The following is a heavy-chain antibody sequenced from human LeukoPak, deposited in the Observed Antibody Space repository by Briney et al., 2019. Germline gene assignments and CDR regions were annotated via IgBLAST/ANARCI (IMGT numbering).Heavy chain of an antibody. CDR3: ASAAWLQLRLDY. CDR1: GGSISSGDYY. D-gene: IGHD5-24*01. V-gene: IGHV4-30-4*01. CDR2: IYYSGST. J-gene: IGHJ4*02. Sequence: PSETLSLTCTVSGGSISSGDYYWSWIRQPPGKGLEWIGYIYYSGSTYYNPSLKSRVTISVDTSKNQFSLKLSSVTAADTAVYYCASAAWLQLRLDYWGQGTLVTVSS.